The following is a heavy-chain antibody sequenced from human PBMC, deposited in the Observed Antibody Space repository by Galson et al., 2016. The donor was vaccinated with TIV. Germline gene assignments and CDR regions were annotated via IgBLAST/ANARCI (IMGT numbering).Heavy chain of an antibody. V-gene: IGHV3-33*05. Sequence: SLRLSCAAPGFTFSSYDMYWVRQAPGKGLEWVAIISFDRSDKYYGDSVKGRFTISRDNSKNTLYLQMNSLTAEDTAVYYCARQWQSYFFDYWGQGILVTVSS. CDR2: ISFDRSDK. D-gene: IGHD6-19*01. J-gene: IGHJ4*02. CDR3: ARQWQSYFFDY. CDR1: GFTFSSYD.